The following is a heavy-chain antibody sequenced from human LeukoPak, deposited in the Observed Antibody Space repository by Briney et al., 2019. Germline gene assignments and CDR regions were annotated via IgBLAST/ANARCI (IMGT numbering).Heavy chain of an antibody. V-gene: IGHV4-59*12. Sequence: PSETLSLTCTVSGGSISSCYWSWIRQPPGKGLEWIGYIYYSGSTNYNPSLKSRVTISVDTSKNQFSLKLSSVTAADTAVYYCARGRTFDFWRSTAYYYYYYMDVWGKGTTVTVSS. CDR3: ARGRTFDFWRSTAYYYYYYMDV. J-gene: IGHJ6*03. CDR2: IYYSGST. D-gene: IGHD3-3*01. CDR1: GGSISSCY.